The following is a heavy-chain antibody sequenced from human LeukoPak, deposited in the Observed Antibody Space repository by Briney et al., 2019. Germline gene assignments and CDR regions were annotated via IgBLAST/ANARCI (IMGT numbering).Heavy chain of an antibody. J-gene: IGHJ4*02. Sequence: ASVKVSCKASGYTFTSYGISWVRQAPGQGLEWMGWISAYNGNKNYAQKLQGRVTMTTDTSTSTAYMELRSLRSDDTAVYYCARGNYDSSGYFRRFDYWGQGTLVTVSS. CDR1: GYTFTSYG. CDR3: ARGNYDSSGYFRRFDY. V-gene: IGHV1-18*01. D-gene: IGHD3-22*01. CDR2: ISAYNGNK.